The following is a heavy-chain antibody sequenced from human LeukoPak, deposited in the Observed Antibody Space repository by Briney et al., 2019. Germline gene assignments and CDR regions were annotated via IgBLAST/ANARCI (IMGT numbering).Heavy chain of an antibody. V-gene: IGHV1-69*13. J-gene: IGHJ6*02. CDR1: GGTFSSYA. Sequence: SVKVSCKASGGTFSSYAISWVRQAPGQGLEWMGGIIPIFGAANYAQKFQGRVTITADESTSTAYMELSSLRSEDTAVYYCARDHYYGMDVWGQGTTVTVSS. CDR2: IIPIFGAA. CDR3: ARDHYYGMDV.